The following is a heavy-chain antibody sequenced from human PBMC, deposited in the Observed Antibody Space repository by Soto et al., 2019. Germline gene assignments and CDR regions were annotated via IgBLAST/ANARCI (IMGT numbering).Heavy chain of an antibody. CDR2: ISSNGDST. J-gene: IGHJ4*02. CDR1: GFTFSTYA. D-gene: IGHD6-13*01. Sequence: PGGSLRLSCAASGFTFSTYAMHWVRQAPGKGLEYVSAISSNGDSTYYADSVKGRFTISRDNSKNTLYLQMNSLRAEDTAVYYCAKATPGSSRWYGVLYWGQGTLVTVSS. V-gene: IGHV3-64*04. CDR3: AKATPGSSRWYGVLY.